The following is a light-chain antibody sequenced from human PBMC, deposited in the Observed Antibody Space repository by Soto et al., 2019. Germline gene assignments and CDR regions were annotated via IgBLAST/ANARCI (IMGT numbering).Light chain of an antibody. CDR1: SSDVGYYNR. V-gene: IGLV2-18*02. Sequence: QSALTQPPSVSGSPGQSVTISCTGTSSDVGYYNRVSWYQQPPGTAPKLLIYEVSNRPSGVPDRFSGSKSGNTASLTISGLQAEDEADYYCSSYAGSTYVFGTGTKLTVL. J-gene: IGLJ1*01. CDR3: SSYAGSTYV. CDR2: EVS.